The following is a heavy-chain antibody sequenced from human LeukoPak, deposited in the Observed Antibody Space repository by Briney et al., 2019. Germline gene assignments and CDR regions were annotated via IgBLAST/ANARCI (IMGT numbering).Heavy chain of an antibody. CDR3: AKEGAYPIITYDS. Sequence: GGSLRLSCAASGFTFSRYWMNWVRQAPGRGLEWVANIKRDGNEKNYVDSVKGRFSISRDNAKNSLYLQMDSLRAEDTAVYYCAKEGAYPIITYDSWGQGALVTVSS. D-gene: IGHD3-10*01. J-gene: IGHJ5*01. V-gene: IGHV3-7*01. CDR2: IKRDGNEK. CDR1: GFTFSRYW.